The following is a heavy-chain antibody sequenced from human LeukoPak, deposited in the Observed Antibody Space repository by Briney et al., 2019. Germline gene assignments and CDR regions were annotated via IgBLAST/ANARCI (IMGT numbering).Heavy chain of an antibody. Sequence: ASVKVSCKASGYTFTSYGISWVRQAPGQGLEWMGWISAYNGNTNYAQKLQGRVTMTTDTSTSTAYMELRSLRSDDTAVYYCARAFYYYGSGSYYNPPYNWFDPWGQGTLVTVSS. CDR3: ARAFYYYGSGSYYNPPYNWFDP. V-gene: IGHV1-18*01. J-gene: IGHJ5*02. CDR2: ISAYNGNT. D-gene: IGHD3-10*01. CDR1: GYTFTSYG.